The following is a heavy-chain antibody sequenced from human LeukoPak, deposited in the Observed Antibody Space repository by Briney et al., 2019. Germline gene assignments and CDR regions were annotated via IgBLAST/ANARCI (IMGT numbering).Heavy chain of an antibody. D-gene: IGHD6-19*01. Sequence: GGSLRLSCAASGFTFSSYAMSWVRQAPGKGLEWVSGISGSGVSTYYADSGKGRFTISRDNSKNTLYLQMNSLRAEDTCVYYCAKVGDSSGWYYFDYWGQGTLVTVSS. J-gene: IGHJ4*02. CDR3: AKVGDSSGWYYFDY. CDR2: ISGSGVST. CDR1: GFTFSSYA. V-gene: IGHV3-23*01.